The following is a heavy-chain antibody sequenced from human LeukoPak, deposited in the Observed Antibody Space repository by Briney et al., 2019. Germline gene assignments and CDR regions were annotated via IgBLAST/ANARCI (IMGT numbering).Heavy chain of an antibody. V-gene: IGHV4-39*07. CDR2: IYYSGSS. CDR1: GGSISSSSSY. Sequence: SETLSLTCSVSGGSISSSSSYWGWIRQPPGKGLEWIGSIYYSGSSFDNPALRSRVTISVDTSKNQFSLKLSSVTAADTAVYYCARVTGTVDYWGQGTLVTVSS. J-gene: IGHJ4*02. CDR3: ARVTGTVDY. D-gene: IGHD4-17*01.